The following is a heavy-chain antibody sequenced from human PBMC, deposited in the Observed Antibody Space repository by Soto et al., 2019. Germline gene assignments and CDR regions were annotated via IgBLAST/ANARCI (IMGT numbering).Heavy chain of an antibody. CDR3: AAGAQHLADDAFDI. CDR1: GFTFTSSA. D-gene: IGHD2-2*01. J-gene: IGHJ3*02. CDR2: IVVGSGNT. V-gene: IGHV1-58*01. Sequence: SVKVSCKASGFTFTSSAVQWVRQARGQRLEWIGWIVVGSGNTNYAQKFQERVTITRDMSTSTAYMELSSLRSEDTAVYYCAAGAQHLADDAFDIWGQGTMVTVSS.